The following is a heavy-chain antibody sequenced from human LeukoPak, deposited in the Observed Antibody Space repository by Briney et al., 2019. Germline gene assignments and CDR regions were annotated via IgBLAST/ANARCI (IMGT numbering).Heavy chain of an antibody. V-gene: IGHV3-7*01. Sequence: GGSLRLSCAASGFTFSSYWMSWVRQAPGKGLEWVANIKQDGSEKYYVDYVKGRFTISRDNAKNSLYLQMNSLRAEDTAVYYCAREGSPVLTGSNWFDPWGQGTLVTVSS. J-gene: IGHJ5*02. CDR3: AREGSPVLTGSNWFDP. CDR2: IKQDGSEK. D-gene: IGHD3-9*01. CDR1: GFTFSSYW.